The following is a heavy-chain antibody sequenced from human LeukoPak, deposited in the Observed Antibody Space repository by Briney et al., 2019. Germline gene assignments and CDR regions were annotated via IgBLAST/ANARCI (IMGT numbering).Heavy chain of an antibody. J-gene: IGHJ3*02. CDR1: GGTFSSYA. CDR2: IIPIFGTA. CDR3: ARGGYYDSSGYARIDAFDI. V-gene: IGHV1-69*05. Sequence: ASVKVSCKASGGTFSSYAISWVRQAPGQGLEWMGGIIPIFGTANYAQKFQGRVTITTDESTSTAYRELSSLRSEDTAVYYCARGGYYDSSGYARIDAFDIWGQGTMVTVSS. D-gene: IGHD3-22*01.